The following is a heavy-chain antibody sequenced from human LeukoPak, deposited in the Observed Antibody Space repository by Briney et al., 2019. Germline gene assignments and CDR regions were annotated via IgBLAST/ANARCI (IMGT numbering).Heavy chain of an antibody. CDR1: EFTFSSYA. CDR2: ISGGGGSP. Sequence: AGGSLRLSCAVSEFTFSSYAMSWVRQVPGKGLEWVSAISGGGGSPYYADSVKGRFTISRDNSKNTLYLQMNSLRADDTAVYYCAKGSRGSYYGSYYDYWGQGTLVAVSS. V-gene: IGHV3-23*01. CDR3: AKGSRGSYYGSYYDY. J-gene: IGHJ4*02. D-gene: IGHD1-26*01.